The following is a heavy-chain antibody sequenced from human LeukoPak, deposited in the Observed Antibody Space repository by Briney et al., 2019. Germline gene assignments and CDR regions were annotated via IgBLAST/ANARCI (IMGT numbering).Heavy chain of an antibody. CDR2: IWYDGSNQ. J-gene: IGHJ6*02. CDR1: GFIFSSCG. V-gene: IGHV3-33*06. CDR3: AKDLTAFYYLGSGSQYYGMDV. D-gene: IGHD3-10*01. Sequence: PGKSLRLSCVTSGFIFSSCGMHWVRQAPGKGLEWVAVIWYDGSNQFYADSVKGRFNISRDNSKNTVYLQMQSLRAEDTATYYCAKDLTAFYYLGSGSQYYGMDVWGQGTTVTVSS.